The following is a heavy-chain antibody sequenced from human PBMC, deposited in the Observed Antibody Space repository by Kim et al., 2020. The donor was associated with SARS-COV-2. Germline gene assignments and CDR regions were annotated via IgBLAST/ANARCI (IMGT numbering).Heavy chain of an antibody. Sequence: GGSLRLSCAVSGFTFNSYSMYWVRQAPGKGLEWVSSISSSSSYIYYANSVKGRFTISRDNAKNSLYLQMNSLGDDDTAVYYCASGREGATWGQGTLVTVSS. J-gene: IGHJ5*02. CDR3: ASGREGAT. CDR1: GFTFNSYS. D-gene: IGHD1-26*01. CDR2: ISSSSSYI. V-gene: IGHV3-21*01.